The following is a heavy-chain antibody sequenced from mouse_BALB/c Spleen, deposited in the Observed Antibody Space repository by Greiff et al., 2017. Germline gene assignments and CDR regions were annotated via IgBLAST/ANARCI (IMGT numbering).Heavy chain of an antibody. D-gene: IGHD2-14*01. CDR1: GYNFTSYW. J-gene: IGHJ3*01. CDR3: ARGPYRYPLAY. CDR2: IYPGSGST. Sequence: QVQLQQPGAELVKPGTSVKLSCKASGYNFTSYWINWVKLRPGQGLEWIGDIYPGSGSTNYNEKFKSKATLTVDTSSSTAYMQLSSLASEDSALYYCARGPYRYPLAYWGQGTLVTVSA. V-gene: IGHV1-55*01.